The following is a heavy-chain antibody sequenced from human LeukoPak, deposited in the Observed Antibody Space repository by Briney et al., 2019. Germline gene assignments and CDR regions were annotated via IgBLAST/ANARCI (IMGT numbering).Heavy chain of an antibody. CDR3: ANARITMVRGVIENFDY. CDR2: ISGSGGST. D-gene: IGHD3-10*01. CDR1: GFTFSSYA. Sequence: GGSLRLSCAASGFTFSSYAMSWVRQAPGKGLGWVSAISGSGGSTYYADSVKGRFTISRDNSKNTLYLQMNSLRAEDTAVYYCANARITMVRGVIENFDYWGQGPLATDSS. V-gene: IGHV3-23*01. J-gene: IGHJ4*02.